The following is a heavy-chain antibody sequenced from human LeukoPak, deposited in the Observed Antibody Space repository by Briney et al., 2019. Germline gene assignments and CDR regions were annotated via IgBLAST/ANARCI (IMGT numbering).Heavy chain of an antibody. CDR1: GFTFNNYT. CDR2: IKQDGSEK. CDR3: AKDRSGFYGHAFDI. D-gene: IGHD3-22*01. J-gene: IGHJ3*02. Sequence: GGSLRLSCAASGFTFNNYTMNWVRQTPGKGLEWVANIKQDGSEKYYVDSVKGRFTISRDNAKNSLYLQMNSLRAEDTAVYYCAKDRSGFYGHAFDIWGQGTMVIVSS. V-gene: IGHV3-7*03.